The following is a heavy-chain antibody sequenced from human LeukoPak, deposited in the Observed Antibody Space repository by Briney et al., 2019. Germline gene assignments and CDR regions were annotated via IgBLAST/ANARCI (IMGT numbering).Heavy chain of an antibody. V-gene: IGHV3-7*01. CDR1: GFTFSNYY. D-gene: IGHD2-15*01. J-gene: IGHJ4*02. CDR2: LDQDETEK. Sequence: GGSLRLSRAASGFTFSNYYMNWVRQAPGKGLEWVAILDQDETEKLYVDSVRGRFTISRDNARNSLYLQMSSLRAEDTAVYYCAGGAGWTIDYWGQGTLVTVSS. CDR3: AGGAGWTIDY.